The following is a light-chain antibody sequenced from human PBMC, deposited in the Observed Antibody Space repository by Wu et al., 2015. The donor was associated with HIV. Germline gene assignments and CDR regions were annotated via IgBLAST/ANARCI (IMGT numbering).Light chain of an antibody. CDR2: GAS. CDR3: QQYGDSPFT. Sequence: EIVLTQSPGTLSLSPGERATLSCRASQSISSNYLAWYQQKPGQAPRLLIHGASIRATGNPDRFSGSGSGTDFTFTISRLEPEDFAVYYCQQYGDSPFTFGPGTKVDLK. V-gene: IGKV3-20*01. J-gene: IGKJ3*01. CDR1: QSISSNY.